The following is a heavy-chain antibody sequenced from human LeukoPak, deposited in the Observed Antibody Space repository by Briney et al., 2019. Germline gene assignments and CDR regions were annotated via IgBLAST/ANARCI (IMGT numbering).Heavy chain of an antibody. CDR1: GYTFTSYG. J-gene: IGHJ3*02. CDR2: ISAYNGNT. V-gene: IGHV1-18*04. D-gene: IGHD1-26*01. CDR3: ARGFWRELSGDAFDI. Sequence: VASVKVSCKASGYTFTSYGISWVRQAPGQGLEWMGWISAYNGNTNYAQKLQGRVTMTTDTSTGTAYMELRSLRSDDTAVYYCARGFWRELSGDAFDIWGQGTMVTVSS.